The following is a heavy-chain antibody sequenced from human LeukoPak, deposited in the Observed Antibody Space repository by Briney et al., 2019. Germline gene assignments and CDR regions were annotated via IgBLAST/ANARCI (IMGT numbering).Heavy chain of an antibody. J-gene: IGHJ4*02. D-gene: IGHD3-22*01. CDR1: GFTFSSYG. Sequence: GGSLRLSCAASGFTFSSYGMHWVRQASGKGLEWVAVIWYDGSNKYYADSVKGRFTISRDNSKNTLYLQMNSLRAEDTAVYYCARSPRGDSSFPSSYWGQGTLVTVSS. V-gene: IGHV3-33*01. CDR3: ARSPRGDSSFPSSY. CDR2: IWYDGSNK.